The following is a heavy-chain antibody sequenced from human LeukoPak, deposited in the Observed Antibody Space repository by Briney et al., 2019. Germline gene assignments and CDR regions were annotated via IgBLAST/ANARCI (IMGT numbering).Heavy chain of an antibody. V-gene: IGHV3-30*03. J-gene: IGHJ4*02. Sequence: GGSLRLSCAASGFTFSSYAMSWVRQAPGKGLEWVAVTSSDLNVKLYADSVKGRFTISRDNSRSTLYLQMNSLRPEDTAIYYCARDKIVGPTTLDYWGQGTLVTVSS. CDR2: TSSDLNVK. CDR3: ARDKIVGPTTLDY. D-gene: IGHD1-26*01. CDR1: GFTFSSYA.